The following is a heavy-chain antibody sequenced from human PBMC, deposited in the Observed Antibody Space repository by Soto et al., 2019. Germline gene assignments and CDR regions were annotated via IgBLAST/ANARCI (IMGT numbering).Heavy chain of an antibody. CDR2: ITSTGYT. J-gene: IGHJ4*02. CDR1: VFSVSNYA. Sequence: GSLRLACATSVFSVSNYAMSWVRQAPGKGLEWVAGITSTGYTYYVESLKGRFTISRDNSKNTVSLQMNSLRAEDTAVYYCAKDLIDYSISYFDYWGQGTLVTVSS. CDR3: AKDLIDYSISYFDY. V-gene: IGHV3-23*01. D-gene: IGHD4-4*01.